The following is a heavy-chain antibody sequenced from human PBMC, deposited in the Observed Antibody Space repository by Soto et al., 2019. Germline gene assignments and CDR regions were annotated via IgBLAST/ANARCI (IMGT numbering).Heavy chain of an antibody. V-gene: IGHV3-33*01. Sequence: QVQLVESGGGVVQPGRSLRLSCAASGFTFSSYGMHWVRQAPGKGLEWVAVIWYDGSNKYYADSVKGRFTISSDNSKNTLYLQMNSLRAEDTAVYYCARGRAYGSGSYHYYYYYYGMDVWGQGTTVTVSS. CDR1: GFTFSSYG. D-gene: IGHD3-10*01. CDR2: IWYDGSNK. CDR3: ARGRAYGSGSYHYYYYYYGMDV. J-gene: IGHJ6*02.